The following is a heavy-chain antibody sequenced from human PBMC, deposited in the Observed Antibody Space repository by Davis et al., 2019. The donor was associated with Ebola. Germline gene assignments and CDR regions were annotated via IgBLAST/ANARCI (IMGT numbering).Heavy chain of an antibody. D-gene: IGHD3-22*01. CDR3: ARGRVEDSSAYLIWFDP. CDR2: IIPIFGTA. J-gene: IGHJ5*02. CDR1: GYTFTSYY. Sequence: SVKVSCKASGYTFTSYYMHWVRQAPGQGLEWMGGIIPIFGTANYAQKFQGRVTITADESTSTAYMELSSLRSEDTAVYYCARGRVEDSSAYLIWFDPWGQGTLVTVSS. V-gene: IGHV1-69*13.